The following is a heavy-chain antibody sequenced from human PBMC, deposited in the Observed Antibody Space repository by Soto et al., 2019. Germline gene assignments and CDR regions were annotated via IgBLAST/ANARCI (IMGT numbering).Heavy chain of an antibody. CDR2: IRTNENT. D-gene: IGHD4-17*01. Sequence: GGSLRLSCAASGFIFSAYPMHWVRQAPGKGLEYVSAIRTNENTYYANSVKGRFTISRDNSKNTLYLQMGSLRAEDMAIYYCARGDDYVPFDYWGQGTVVTVS. CDR1: GFIFSAYP. J-gene: IGHJ4*02. CDR3: ARGDDYVPFDY. V-gene: IGHV3-64*01.